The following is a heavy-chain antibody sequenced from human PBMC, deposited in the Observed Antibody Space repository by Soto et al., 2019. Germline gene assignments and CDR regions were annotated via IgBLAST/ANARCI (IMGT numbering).Heavy chain of an antibody. CDR1: GFSLNSTGVG. CDR3: AHRREDSGYFES. J-gene: IGHJ4*02. D-gene: IGHD3-22*01. V-gene: IGHV2-5*01. CDR2: IYWNDDT. Sequence: SCPTLFNPTHTLTLTCSFSGFSLNSTGVGLGWIRQPPGEAVEWVALIYWNDDTRSGPDVKSRPRITKDTSKNQVIVTVTNTAPVDTAIRYCAHRREDSGYFESWGKGDLVTVSS.